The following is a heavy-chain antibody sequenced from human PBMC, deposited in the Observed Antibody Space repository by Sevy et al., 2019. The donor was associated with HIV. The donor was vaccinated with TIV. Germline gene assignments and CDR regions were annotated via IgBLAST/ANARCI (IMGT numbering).Heavy chain of an antibody. CDR1: GFTVGSNY. CDR3: AKPGRDSSSSGIDY. V-gene: IGHV3-66*02. CDR2: IYSGVTT. D-gene: IGHD6-6*01. Sequence: GGSLRLSCAASGFTVGSNYMSWVRQAPGKGLEWVSIIYSGVTTSYADSVKGRFTISRDNSKNTLYLQMNSLRAEDTAVYYCAKPGRDSSSSGIDYWGQGTLVTVSS. J-gene: IGHJ4*02.